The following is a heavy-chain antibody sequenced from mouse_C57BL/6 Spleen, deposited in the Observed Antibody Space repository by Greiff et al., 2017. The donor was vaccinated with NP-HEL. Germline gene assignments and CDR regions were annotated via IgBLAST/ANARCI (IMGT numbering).Heavy chain of an antibody. CDR2: IYPGSGST. CDR1: GYTFTSYW. CDR3: ARSFTTVVEGAMDY. Sequence: VQLQQPGAELVKPGASVKMSCKASGYTFTSYWITWVKQRPGQGLEWIGDIYPGSGSTNYNEKFKSKATLTVDTSSSTAYMQLSSLTSEDSAVYYCARSFTTVVEGAMDYWGQGTSVTVSS. J-gene: IGHJ4*01. V-gene: IGHV1-55*01. D-gene: IGHD1-1*01.